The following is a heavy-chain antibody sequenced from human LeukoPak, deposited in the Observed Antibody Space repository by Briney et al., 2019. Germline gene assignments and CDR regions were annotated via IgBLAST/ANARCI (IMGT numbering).Heavy chain of an antibody. CDR3: ARGRYYDFWSGYPNSPFDY. CDR2: IYTSGST. J-gene: IGHJ4*02. D-gene: IGHD3-3*01. CDR1: GGSIGSGSYY. V-gene: IGHV4-61*02. Sequence: SQTLSLTCTVSGGSIGSGSYYWSWIRQPAGKGLEWIGRIYTSGSTNYNPSLKSRVTISVDTSKNQFSLKLSSVTAADTAVYYCARGRYYDFWSGYPNSPFDYWGQGTLVTVSS.